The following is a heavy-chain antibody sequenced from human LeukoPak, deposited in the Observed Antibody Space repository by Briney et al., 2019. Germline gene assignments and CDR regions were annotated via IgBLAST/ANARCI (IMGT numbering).Heavy chain of an antibody. D-gene: IGHD2-15*01. CDR3: ARGRCSGGGCFITSYYYYYGMDV. V-gene: IGHV4-34*01. CDR2: INHSGST. Sequence: SETLSLTCAVYGGSFSGYYWSWIRQPPGKGLEWIGEINHSGSTNYNPSLKSRVTISVDTSKNQFSLKLSSVTAADTAVYYCARGRCSGGGCFITSYYYYYGMDVWGQGTTVTVSS. J-gene: IGHJ6*02. CDR1: GGSFSGYY.